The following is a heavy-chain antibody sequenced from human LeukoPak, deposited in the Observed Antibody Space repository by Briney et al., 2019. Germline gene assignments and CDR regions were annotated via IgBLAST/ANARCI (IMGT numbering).Heavy chain of an antibody. Sequence: PSETLSLTCTVSGGSISSGGYYWSWIRQHPGKGLEWIGYIYYSGSTYYNPSLKSRVTISVDTSKKQFSLKLSSVTAADTAVYYCARAAYSSSWYFDYWGQGTLVTVSS. CDR2: IYYSGST. CDR1: GGSISSGGYY. J-gene: IGHJ4*02. CDR3: ARAAYSSSWYFDY. V-gene: IGHV4-31*03. D-gene: IGHD6-13*01.